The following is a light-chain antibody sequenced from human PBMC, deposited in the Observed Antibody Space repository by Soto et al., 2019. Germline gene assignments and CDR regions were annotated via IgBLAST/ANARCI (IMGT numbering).Light chain of an antibody. CDR3: QQYGSSGIT. J-gene: IGKJ5*01. CDR1: QSVSSSY. Sequence: ENVFTQSPGTPSLSPGERDTLSCRARQSVSSSYLAWYQQKPGQAPRLLIYGASSRATGIPDRFSGSGSGTDFTLTISRLEPEDFAVYYCQQYGSSGITFGQGTRLEIK. CDR2: GAS. V-gene: IGKV3-20*01.